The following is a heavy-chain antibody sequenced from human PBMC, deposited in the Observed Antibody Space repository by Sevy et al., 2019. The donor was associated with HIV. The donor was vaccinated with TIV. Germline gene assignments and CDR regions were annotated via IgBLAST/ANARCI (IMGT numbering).Heavy chain of an antibody. V-gene: IGHV4-30-4*01. J-gene: IGHJ4*02. Sequence: SKTLSLTCTVSGGSISSGDYYWSWIRQPPGKGLEWIGYIYYSGSTYYNPSLKSRVTISVDTSKNQFSLKLSSVTAADTDVYYCARVYTYYYDSSGYLSLYYFDYWGQGTLVTVSS. CDR3: ARVYTYYYDSSGYLSLYYFDY. CDR2: IYYSGST. D-gene: IGHD3-22*01. CDR1: GGSISSGDYY.